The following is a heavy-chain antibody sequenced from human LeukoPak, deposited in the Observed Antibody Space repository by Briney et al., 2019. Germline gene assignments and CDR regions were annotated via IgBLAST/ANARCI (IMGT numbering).Heavy chain of an antibody. CDR1: GGTFSSYA. D-gene: IGHD2-2*02. J-gene: IGHJ5*02. V-gene: IGHV1-69*13. Sequence: SVKVSCKASGGTFSSYAISWVRQAPGQRPEWMGGIIPIFGTANYAQKFQGRVTITADESSSTAYMELSSLRSEDTAVYYCARGCSSTSCYTSGLAPWFDPWGQRTLVTVSS. CDR3: ARGCSSTSCYTSGLAPWFDP. CDR2: IIPIFGTA.